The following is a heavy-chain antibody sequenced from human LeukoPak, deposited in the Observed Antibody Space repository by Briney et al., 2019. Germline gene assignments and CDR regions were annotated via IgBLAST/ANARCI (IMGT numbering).Heavy chain of an antibody. CDR3: AREAGNYYDSINWFDP. CDR2: ISKDGSDK. J-gene: IGHJ5*02. V-gene: IGHV3-30-3*01. D-gene: IGHD3-22*01. Sequence: PGRSLRLSCAASGFTFSDYAMHWVRQAPGKGLEWVAVISKDGSDKYYPGSVRGRFTISRDNSKNTIYLQMDSLRAEDTAVYYCAREAGNYYDSINWFDPWGQGTLVTVSS. CDR1: GFTFSDYA.